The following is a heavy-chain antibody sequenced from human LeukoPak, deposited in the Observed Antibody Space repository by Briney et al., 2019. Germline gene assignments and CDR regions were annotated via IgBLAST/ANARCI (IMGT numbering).Heavy chain of an antibody. CDR3: ARDLASIAARQNYYYYGMDV. V-gene: IGHV4-34*01. D-gene: IGHD6-6*01. J-gene: IGHJ6*02. Sequence: PSETLSLTCAVYGGSFSGYYWSWIRQPPGKGLEWIGEINHSGSTNYNPSVKSRVTISVDTSKNQFSLKLSSVTAADTAVYYCARDLASIAARQNYYYYGMDVWGQGTTVTVSS. CDR2: INHSGST. CDR1: GGSFSGYY.